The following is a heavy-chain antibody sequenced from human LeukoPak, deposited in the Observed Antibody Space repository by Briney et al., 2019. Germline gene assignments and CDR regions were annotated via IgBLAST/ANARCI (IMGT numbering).Heavy chain of an antibody. D-gene: IGHD1-26*01. CDR3: ARGEVGATTSFDY. CDR1: GGSISSSNYY. Sequence: SETLSLTCSVSGGSISSSNYYWGWIRQPPGKGLEWIGEINHSGSTNYNPSLKSRVTISVDTSKNQFSLKLSSVTAADTAVYYCARGEVGATTSFDYWGQGTLVTVSS. CDR2: INHSGST. J-gene: IGHJ4*02. V-gene: IGHV4-39*07.